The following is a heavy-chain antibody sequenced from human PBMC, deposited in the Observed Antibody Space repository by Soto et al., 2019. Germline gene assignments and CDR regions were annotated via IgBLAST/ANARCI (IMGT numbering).Heavy chain of an antibody. Sequence: SETLSLTCTVSGGPMSSYYWTWLRQSPGRGLEWIGYISYSGSIYYNPSLKSRVTISADTSKNQFSLRMNSMIAADTAVYYCARADPDASVGYWGQGTLVTVSS. D-gene: IGHD2-15*01. V-gene: IGHV4-59*01. CDR2: ISYSGSI. J-gene: IGHJ4*02. CDR3: ARADPDASVGY. CDR1: GGPMSSYY.